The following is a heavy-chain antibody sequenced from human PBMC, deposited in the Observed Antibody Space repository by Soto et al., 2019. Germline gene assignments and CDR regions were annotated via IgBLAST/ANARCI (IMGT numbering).Heavy chain of an antibody. Sequence: PSETLSLTCTVSGGSISSSSYYWGWIRQPPGKGLEWIGSIYYSGSTYYNPSLKSRVTISVDTSKNQFSLKLSSVTAADTAVYYCARQWLGIAVADHEYWGQGTLVTVSS. D-gene: IGHD6-19*01. CDR2: IYYSGST. V-gene: IGHV4-39*01. CDR1: GGSISSSSYY. CDR3: ARQWLGIAVADHEY. J-gene: IGHJ4*02.